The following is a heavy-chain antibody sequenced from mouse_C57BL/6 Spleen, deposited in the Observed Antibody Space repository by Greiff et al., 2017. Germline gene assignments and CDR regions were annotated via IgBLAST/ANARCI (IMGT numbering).Heavy chain of an antibody. CDR1: GYTFTSYG. CDR3: ARPYGNYDAMDY. Sequence: QLQQSGAELARPGASVKLSCKASGYTFTSYGISWVKQRTGQGLEWIGGIYPRSGNTYYNEKFKGKATLTADKSSSTAYMELRSLTSEDSAVYFCARPYGNYDAMDYWGQGTSVTVSS. V-gene: IGHV1-81*01. D-gene: IGHD2-1*01. CDR2: IYPRSGNT. J-gene: IGHJ4*01.